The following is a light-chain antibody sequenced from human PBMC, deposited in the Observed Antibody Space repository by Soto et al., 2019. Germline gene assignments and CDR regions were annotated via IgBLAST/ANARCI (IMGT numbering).Light chain of an antibody. CDR3: QQYGSSPLT. V-gene: IGKV3-20*01. Sequence: EIVLTQSPGTLSLSPGERATLSCRASQSVSSSYLAWYQQKPGQAPRLLIYGASSRATVIPDRFSGSESGTDFTLTISRLEPEDCAVYYCQQYGSSPLTFGGGTKVEIK. CDR2: GAS. J-gene: IGKJ4*01. CDR1: QSVSSSY.